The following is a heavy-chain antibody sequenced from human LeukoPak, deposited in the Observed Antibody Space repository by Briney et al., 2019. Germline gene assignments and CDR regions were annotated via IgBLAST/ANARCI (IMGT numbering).Heavy chain of an antibody. J-gene: IGHJ4*02. Sequence: GESLKISCKGSGYSFTSYWIGWVRQMPGKGLEWMGIIYPGDSDTRYSPSFQGQVTISADKSISTAYLPWSSLKASDTAMYYCARTGGGYSGYDFYDYWGQGTLVTVSS. V-gene: IGHV5-51*01. CDR2: IYPGDSDT. CDR1: GYSFTSYW. CDR3: ARTGGGYSGYDFYDY. D-gene: IGHD5-12*01.